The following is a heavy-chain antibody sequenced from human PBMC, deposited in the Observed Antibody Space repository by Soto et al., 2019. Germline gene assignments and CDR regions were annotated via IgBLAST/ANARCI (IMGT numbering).Heavy chain of an antibody. CDR3: TRQEGDCSSTSCHYNYYYGMDV. CDR1: GFTFSGSA. J-gene: IGHJ6*02. V-gene: IGHV3-73*01. D-gene: IGHD2-2*01. CDR2: IRSKANSYAT. Sequence: GGSLRLSCAASGFTFSGSAMHWVRQASGKGLEWVGRIRSKANSYATAYAASVKGRFTISRDDSKNTAYLQMNSLKTEDTAVYYCTRQEGDCSSTSCHYNYYYGMDVWGQGTTVTVSS.